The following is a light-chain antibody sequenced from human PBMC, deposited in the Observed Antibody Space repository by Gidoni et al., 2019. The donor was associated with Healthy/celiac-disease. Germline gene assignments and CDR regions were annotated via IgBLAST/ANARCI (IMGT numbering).Light chain of an antibody. V-gene: IGLV2-8*01. CDR1: SSDVGGYNY. J-gene: IGLJ2*01. Sequence: QSALTQPPSASGSPGQSGTISCTGTSSDVGGYNYVSWYPQHPGKAPKLMIYEVSKRPSGVPDRFSGSKSGNTASLTVSGLQAEDEADYYCSSYAGSNKVFGGGTKLTVL. CDR2: EVS. CDR3: SSYAGSNKV.